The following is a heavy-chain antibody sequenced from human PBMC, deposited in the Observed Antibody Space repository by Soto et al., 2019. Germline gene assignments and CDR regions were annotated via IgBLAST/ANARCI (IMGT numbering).Heavy chain of an antibody. D-gene: IGHD5-18*01. J-gene: IGHJ5*02. V-gene: IGHV5-51*01. CDR2: IYPGDSDT. Sequence: PGESLKISCKGSGYSFTSYWIGWVRQMPGKGLEWMGIIYPGDSDTRYSPSFQGQVTISADKSISTAYLQWSSLKASDTAMYYCARHQYTAMVSNWFDPWGQGTLVTVSS. CDR1: GYSFTSYW. CDR3: ARHQYTAMVSNWFDP.